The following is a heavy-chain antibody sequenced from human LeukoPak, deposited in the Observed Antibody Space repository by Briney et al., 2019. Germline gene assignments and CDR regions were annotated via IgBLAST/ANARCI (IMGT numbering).Heavy chain of an antibody. J-gene: IGHJ4*02. CDR2: IYYSGST. CDR3: ASRTTRTWYFDY. CDR1: GGSISSGDYY. Sequence: SETLSLTCTVSGGSISSGDYYWSWIRQPPGKGLEWIGYIYYSGSTYYNPSLKSRVTISVDTSKNQFSLTLSAVTAAGTAVYYCASRTTRTWYFDYWGQGTLVTVSS. V-gene: IGHV4-30-4*01. D-gene: IGHD1-1*01.